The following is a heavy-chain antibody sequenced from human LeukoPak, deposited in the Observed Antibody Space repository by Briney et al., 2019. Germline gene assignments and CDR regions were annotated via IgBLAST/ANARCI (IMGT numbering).Heavy chain of an antibody. CDR3: ARGLGGYIPFDY. Sequence: SETLSLTRAVYGGSFSGYYWSWIRQPPGKGLEWIGEINHSGSTNYNPSLKSRVTISVDTSKNQFSLKLSSVTAADTAVYYCARGLGGYIPFDYWGQGTLVTVSS. J-gene: IGHJ4*02. CDR2: INHSGST. V-gene: IGHV4-34*01. CDR1: GGSFSGYY. D-gene: IGHD5-12*01.